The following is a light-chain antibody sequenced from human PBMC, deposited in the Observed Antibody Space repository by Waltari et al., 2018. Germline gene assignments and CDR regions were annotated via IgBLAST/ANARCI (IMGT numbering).Light chain of an antibody. CDR3: QSYDSSLSGSNYV. V-gene: IGLV1-40*01. CDR2: GDR. CDR1: SSNIGAGYD. J-gene: IGLJ1*01. Sequence: QSVLTQPPSVSGAPGQRVTISCTGSSSNIGAGYDVHWYQQLPGTAPKLLSYGDRNRPSGVPDRFSGSKSGTSASLAITGLQAEDEADYYCQSYDSSLSGSNYVFGTGTKVTVL.